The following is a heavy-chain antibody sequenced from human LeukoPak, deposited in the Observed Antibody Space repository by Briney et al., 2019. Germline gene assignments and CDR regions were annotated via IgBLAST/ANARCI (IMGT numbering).Heavy chain of an antibody. V-gene: IGHV3-21*01. D-gene: IGHD3-3*01. CDR2: ISSSSSYI. CDR3: ARVEVFGVVTIYYYGMDV. Sequence: GGSLRLSCAASGFTFSSYGMNWVRQAPGKGLGWVSSISSSSSYIYYADSVKGRFTISRDNAKNSLYLQMNSLRAEDTAVYYCARVEVFGVVTIYYYGMDVWGQGTTVTVSS. CDR1: GFTFSSYG. J-gene: IGHJ6*02.